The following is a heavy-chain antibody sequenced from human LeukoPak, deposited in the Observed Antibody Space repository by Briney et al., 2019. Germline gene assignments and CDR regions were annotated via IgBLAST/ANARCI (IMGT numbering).Heavy chain of an antibody. J-gene: IGHJ6*02. CDR3: AKYTSSWSPYYYYGMDV. V-gene: IGHV3-30-3*01. CDR2: ISYDGNND. Sequence: PGGSLRLSCAASGFTFSDYAIHWFRKAPGRGLEGGAFISYDGNNDYYADSVKGRFTISRDNSKNTLYLQMNSLRADDTALYYCAKYTSSWSPYYYYGMDVWGQGTTVTVSS. D-gene: IGHD2-2*01. CDR1: GFTFSDYA.